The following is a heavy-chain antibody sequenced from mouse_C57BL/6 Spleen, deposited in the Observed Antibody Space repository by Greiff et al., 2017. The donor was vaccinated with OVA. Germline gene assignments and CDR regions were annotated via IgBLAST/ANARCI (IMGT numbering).Heavy chain of an antibody. J-gene: IGHJ2*01. CDR2: IHPNSGST. V-gene: IGHV1-64*01. CDR3: ARLSLYYDYDNYFDY. Sequence: VQLQQPGAELVKPGASVKLSCKASGYTFTSYWMHWVKQRPGQGLEWIGMIHPNSGSTNYNEKFKSKATLTVDKSSSTAYMQLSSLTSEDSAVYYGARLSLYYDYDNYFDYWGQGTTLTVSS. CDR1: GYTFTSYW. D-gene: IGHD2-4*01.